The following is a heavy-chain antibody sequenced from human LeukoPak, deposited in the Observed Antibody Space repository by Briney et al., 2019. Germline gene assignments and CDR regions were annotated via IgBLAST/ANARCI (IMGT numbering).Heavy chain of an antibody. V-gene: IGHV3-9*01. D-gene: IGHD2-15*01. Sequence: PGRSLRLSCAASGFTFDDYAMHWVRQAPGKGLEWVSGISWNSGSIGYADSVKGRFTISRDNAKNSLYLQMNSLRAEDTALYYCAKDTVPCSGGSCYSGYYYYYGMDAWGQGTTVTVSS. CDR2: ISWNSGSI. CDR1: GFTFDDYA. J-gene: IGHJ6*02. CDR3: AKDTVPCSGGSCYSGYYYYYGMDA.